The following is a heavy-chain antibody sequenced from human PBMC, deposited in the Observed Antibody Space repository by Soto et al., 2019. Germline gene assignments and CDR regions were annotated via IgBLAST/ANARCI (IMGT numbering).Heavy chain of an antibody. D-gene: IGHD1-1*01. V-gene: IGHV5-51*01. CDR2: IYPADSDT. Sequence: GESLKISCKGSGYSFTTSWIAWVRQVPGKGLEWMGVIYPADSDTRYSPSFQGQVTISADRSVSTAYLQWSSLKASDTAIYYCAKTTTATHYYSGMDVWGPGTTVTVSS. CDR3: AKTTTATHYYSGMDV. J-gene: IGHJ6*02. CDR1: GYSFTTSW.